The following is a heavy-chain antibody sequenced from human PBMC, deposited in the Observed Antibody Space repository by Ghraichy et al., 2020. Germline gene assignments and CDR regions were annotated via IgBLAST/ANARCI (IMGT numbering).Heavy chain of an antibody. CDR2: VDWDDDK. CDR3: TRMLTDASGLLEY. V-gene: IGHV2-70*04. J-gene: IGHJ4*02. CDR1: GFSLSTTGMR. Sequence: SGPTLVKPTETLTLTCTFSGFSLSTTGMRVNWVRLPPGKALEWLARVDWDDDKYYNRSLKTRLAISKDTSKDQVILKMTNMDPQDTATYYCTRMLTDASGLLEYWGQGIRVTVSS. D-gene: IGHD2/OR15-2a*01.